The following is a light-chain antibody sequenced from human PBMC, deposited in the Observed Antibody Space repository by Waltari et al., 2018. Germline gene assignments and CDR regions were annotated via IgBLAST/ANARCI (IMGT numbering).Light chain of an antibody. CDR2: EVN. V-gene: IGLV2-8*01. CDR1: SSDVGAYNY. J-gene: IGLJ1*01. Sequence: QSSLTQPPSASGSLGQMLTISCTGTSSDVGAYNYVSWYQQHPGTAPKLIIYEVNKRPAGVPRCSSGFKSGNTASLIISGLQADDGGDYYCTSKAGSNNYVFGTGTEVTVL. CDR3: TSKAGSNNYV.